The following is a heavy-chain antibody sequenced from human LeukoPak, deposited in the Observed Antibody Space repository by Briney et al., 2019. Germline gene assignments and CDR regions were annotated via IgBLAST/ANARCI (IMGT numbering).Heavy chain of an antibody. D-gene: IGHD6-6*01. CDR1: GGSIRGYY. J-gene: IGHJ4*02. CDR2: VSYSGST. V-gene: IGHV4-59*08. Sequence: SETLSLTCTVSGGSIRGYYWSWIRQPPGKALEWIGYVSYSGSTNYNPSLKSRVTISLDTSKNQFSLKLSSVTAADTAVYYCAGYSSSSYDYWGQGTLVTVSS. CDR3: AGYSSSSYDY.